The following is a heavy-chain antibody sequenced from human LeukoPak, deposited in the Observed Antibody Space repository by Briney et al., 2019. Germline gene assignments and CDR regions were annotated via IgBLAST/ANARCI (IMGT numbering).Heavy chain of an antibody. CDR1: GYTFTSYG. J-gene: IGHJ4*02. D-gene: IGHD4-17*01. Sequence: ASVKVSCKASGYTFTSYGISWVRQAPGQGLEWMGWISAYNGNTNYAQKLQGRVTMTTDTSTSTAYMELRSLRSDDTAVYYCARGRGNDYGDYRLTFDYWGQGTLVTVSS. V-gene: IGHV1-18*01. CDR2: ISAYNGNT. CDR3: ARGRGNDYGDYRLTFDY.